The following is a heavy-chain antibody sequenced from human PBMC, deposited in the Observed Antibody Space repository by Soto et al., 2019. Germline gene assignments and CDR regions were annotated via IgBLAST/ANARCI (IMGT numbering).Heavy chain of an antibody. CDR3: TRRRDSSGYYKLDAFDI. CDR1: GFTFSGSA. J-gene: IGHJ3*02. D-gene: IGHD3-22*01. V-gene: IGHV3-73*01. CDR2: IRSKANSYAT. Sequence: GGSLRLSCAASGFTFSGSAMHWVRQASGKGLEWVGRIRSKANSYATAYAASVKGRFTISRDDSKNTAYLQMNSLKTEDTAVYYCTRRRDSSGYYKLDAFDIWGQGTMVTVSS.